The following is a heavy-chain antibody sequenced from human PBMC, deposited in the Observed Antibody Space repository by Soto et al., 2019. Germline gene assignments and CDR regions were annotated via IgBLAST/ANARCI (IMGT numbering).Heavy chain of an antibody. V-gene: IGHV1-3*01. J-gene: IGHJ4*02. CDR3: XXXXXXXXXXXXGY. CDR1: GYTFTSYX. Sequence: QVQLVQSGAEVKKPGASVKVSCKASGYTFTSYXXXXXXXXXXXXXXWMGWINAGNGNTKYSQKFQGRVTITRDTXXXXXXXXXXXXXXXXXXXXXXXXXXXXXXXXXXGYWGQGTLVTVSS. CDR2: INAGNGNT.